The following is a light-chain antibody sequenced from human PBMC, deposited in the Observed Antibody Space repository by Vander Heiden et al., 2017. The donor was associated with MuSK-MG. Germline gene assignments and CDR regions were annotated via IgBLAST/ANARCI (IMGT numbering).Light chain of an antibody. CDR2: ANK. Sequence: SGLTQPPPRVGAPGQSVTISCTGASAKIGGHYDVHWYQHLPGRAPKLLIYANKLRPSGVSDRFSASKSDTTASLVITGLQADDEGIYYCQSSDVKPGDYVFGAGTKVSVL. CDR3: QSSDVKPGDYV. V-gene: IGLV1-40*01. J-gene: IGLJ1*01. CDR1: SAKIGGHYD.